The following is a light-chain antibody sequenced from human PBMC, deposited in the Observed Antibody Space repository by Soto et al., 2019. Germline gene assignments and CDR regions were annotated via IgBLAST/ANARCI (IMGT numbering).Light chain of an antibody. V-gene: IGKV1-5*03. CDR2: KAS. Sequence: DIPMTESPPTLSGSVADRVTITGRASQTISSWLAWYQQKPGKAPKLLIYKASTLKSGVPSRFSGSGSGTEFTLTISSLQPDDFATYYCQHYNSYSEAFGQGAKADIK. J-gene: IGKJ1*01. CDR1: QTISSW. CDR3: QHYNSYSEA.